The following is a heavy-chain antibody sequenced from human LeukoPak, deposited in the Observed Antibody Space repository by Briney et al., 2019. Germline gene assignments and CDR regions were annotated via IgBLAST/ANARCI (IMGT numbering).Heavy chain of an antibody. CDR2: IKQDGSEK. J-gene: IGHJ6*03. D-gene: IGHD2-21*01. CDR1: GSTFSSYW. Sequence: GGSLRLSCAASGSTFSSYWMSWVRQAPGKGLEWVANIKQDGSEKYYVDSVKGRFTISRDNAKNSLYLQMNSLRAEDTAVYYCARALRAYSRGYYMDVWGKGTTVTVSS. CDR3: ARALRAYSRGYYMDV. V-gene: IGHV3-7*01.